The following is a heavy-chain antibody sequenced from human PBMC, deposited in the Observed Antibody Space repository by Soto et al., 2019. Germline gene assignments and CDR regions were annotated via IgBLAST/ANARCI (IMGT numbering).Heavy chain of an antibody. CDR3: AHIDPEIVTVGGHGGFDY. CDR2: IYWDDDK. V-gene: IGHV2-5*02. D-gene: IGHD5-12*01. J-gene: IGHJ4*02. CDR1: GFSLTSGVG. Sequence: QITLKESGPTLVRPPQTLTLTCTFSGFSLTSGVGVGWIRQPPGKALEWLALIYWDDDKRYSPSLKNRLTITKDTSKKQVVLTMTNVGPVDTATYFCAHIDPEIVTVGGHGGFDYWGQGTRVTVSS.